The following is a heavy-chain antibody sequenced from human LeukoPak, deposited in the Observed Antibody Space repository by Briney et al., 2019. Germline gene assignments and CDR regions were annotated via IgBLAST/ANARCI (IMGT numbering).Heavy chain of an antibody. J-gene: IGHJ3*02. Sequence: PGGSLRLSCAASRFTFSSYSMNWVRQAPGKGLEWVSSISSSSSYIYYADSVKGRFTISRDNAKNSLYLQMNSLRAEDTAVYYCTRNLRGVVVFDIGGKGKMVTVSS. V-gene: IGHV3-21*01. D-gene: IGHD3-10*01. CDR3: TRNLRGVVVFDI. CDR1: RFTFSSYS. CDR2: ISSSSSYI.